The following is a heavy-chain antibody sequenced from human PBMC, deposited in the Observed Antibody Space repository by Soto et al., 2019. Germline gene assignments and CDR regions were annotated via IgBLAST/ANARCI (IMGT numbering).Heavy chain of an antibody. CDR2: INAGNGNT. Sequence: QVQLVQSGAEEKKPGASVKVSCKASGYTFTSYAMHWVRQAPGQRLEWMGWINAGNGNTKYSQKFQGRGTITRDTSAITAYMDLSSLTSEDTAVYYCARGSGYYYWDDYWGQGTLVTVSS. J-gene: IGHJ4*02. CDR3: ARGSGYYYWDDY. V-gene: IGHV1-3*05. D-gene: IGHD3-22*01. CDR1: GYTFTSYA.